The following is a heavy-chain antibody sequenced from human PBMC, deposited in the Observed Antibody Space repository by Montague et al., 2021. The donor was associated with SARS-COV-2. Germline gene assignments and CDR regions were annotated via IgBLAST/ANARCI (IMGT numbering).Heavy chain of an antibody. V-gene: IGHV3-33*01. CDR2: IWYDGSNK. Sequence: SLRLSCAASRFTFTSYGMHWVRQAPGKGLEWAAVIWYDGSNKYYADSVKGRFTISRDNSKNTLYLQMNSLRAEDTAVYYCARESGFGDHGNAFDIWGQGTMVTVSS. CDR1: RFTFTSYG. J-gene: IGHJ3*02. D-gene: IGHD4-17*01. CDR3: ARESGFGDHGNAFDI.